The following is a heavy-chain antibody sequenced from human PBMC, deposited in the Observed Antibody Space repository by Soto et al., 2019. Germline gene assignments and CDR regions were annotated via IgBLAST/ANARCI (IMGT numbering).Heavy chain of an antibody. CDR1: GGSISNYY. Sequence: PSETLSLTCTVPGGSISNYYWTWIRQFPGKRLEWIAHIHNSGNTNSNPSLKSRVAISMDTSKNQISLRLTSVTAADTAMYYCARLQYTVVTPIDMRAQRTTVTGSS. V-gene: IGHV4-59*01. CDR2: IHNSGNT. J-gene: IGHJ6*02. D-gene: IGHD2-21*02. CDR3: ARLQYTVVTPIDM.